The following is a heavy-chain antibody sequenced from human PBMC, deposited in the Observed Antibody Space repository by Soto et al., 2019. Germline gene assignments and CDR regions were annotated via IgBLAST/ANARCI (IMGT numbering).Heavy chain of an antibody. J-gene: IGHJ4*02. Sequence: GGSLRLSCAASGFTFSSYGMHWVRQAPGKGLEWVAVISYDGSNKYYADSVKGRFTISRDNSKNTLYLQMNSLRAEDTAVYYCAKSGEYYYDSSDDDYWGQGTLVTVSS. CDR1: GFTFSSYG. V-gene: IGHV3-30*18. CDR2: ISYDGSNK. D-gene: IGHD3-22*01. CDR3: AKSGEYYYDSSDDDY.